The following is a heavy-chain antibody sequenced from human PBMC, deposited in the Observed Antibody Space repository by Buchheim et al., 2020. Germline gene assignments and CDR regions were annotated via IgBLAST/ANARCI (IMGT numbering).Heavy chain of an antibody. CDR2: IIPILGIA. CDR3: ARGGVVVVPAATYGMDV. D-gene: IGHD2-2*01. J-gene: IGHJ6*02. V-gene: IGHV1-69*04. Sequence: QVQLVQSGAEVKKPGPSVKVSCKASGGTFSSYAISWVRQAPGQGLEWMGRIIPILGIANYAQKFQGRVTITADKSTSTAYMELSSLRSEDTAVYYCARGGVVVVPAATYGMDVWGQGTT. CDR1: GGTFSSYA.